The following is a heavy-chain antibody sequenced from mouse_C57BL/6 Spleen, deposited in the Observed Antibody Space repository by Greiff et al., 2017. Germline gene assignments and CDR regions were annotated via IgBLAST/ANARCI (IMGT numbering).Heavy chain of an antibody. CDR1: GFAFSSSW. D-gene: IGHD2-3*01. J-gene: IGHJ3*01. CDR3: TDDGYYGAY. Sequence: QVQLQQSGPELVKPGASVKISCTASGFAFSSSWMNWVKQRPGQGLEWIGRIYPGDGDTNYNGKFKGKATLTADKSSSTAYLQLSSLTSEDSAVYCCTDDGYYGAYWGQGTLVTVSA. V-gene: IGHV1-82*01. CDR2: IYPGDGDT.